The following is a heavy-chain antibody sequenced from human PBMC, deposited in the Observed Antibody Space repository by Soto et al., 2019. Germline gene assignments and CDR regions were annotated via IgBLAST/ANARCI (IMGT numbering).Heavy chain of an antibody. CDR2: ISFDGNII. D-gene: IGHD3-9*01. CDR1: EFRFRSYA. Sequence: LRLSCAASEFRFRSYAMHWIRQAPGKGLEWVAVISFDGNIIHYADSVKGRFIISRDNSKNTLYLQMHSLSGEDTAVYYCARTFDTITYYFDYWGQGTLVTVSS. V-gene: IGHV3-30-3*01. J-gene: IGHJ4*02. CDR3: ARTFDTITYYFDY.